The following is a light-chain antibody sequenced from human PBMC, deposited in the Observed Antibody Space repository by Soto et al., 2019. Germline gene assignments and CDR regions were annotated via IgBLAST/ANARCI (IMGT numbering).Light chain of an antibody. CDR3: QQYGSSPPFT. CDR2: GSS. V-gene: IGKV3-20*01. J-gene: IGKJ2*01. Sequence: EIVLTQSPGTLSLSPGERATLSCRASQSVSSNYLAWYQQKPGQAPRLLIYGSSSRATGIPDRFSGGGSGTDFILTISRLEPEDFAVYFCQQYGSSPPFTFGQGTKVEIK. CDR1: QSVSSNY.